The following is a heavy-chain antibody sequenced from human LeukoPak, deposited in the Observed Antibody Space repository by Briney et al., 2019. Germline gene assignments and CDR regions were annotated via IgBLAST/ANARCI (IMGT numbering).Heavy chain of an antibody. CDR3: ASTNIYGDYVV. CDR1: GYSISSGYY. D-gene: IGHD4-17*01. Sequence: SETLSLTCTVSGYSISSGYYWGWIRQPPGKGLEWIGSIYHSGSTYYNPSLKSRVTISVDTSKNQFSLKLSSVTAADTAVYYCASTNIYGDYVVWGQGTTVTVSS. J-gene: IGHJ6*02. V-gene: IGHV4-38-2*02. CDR2: IYHSGST.